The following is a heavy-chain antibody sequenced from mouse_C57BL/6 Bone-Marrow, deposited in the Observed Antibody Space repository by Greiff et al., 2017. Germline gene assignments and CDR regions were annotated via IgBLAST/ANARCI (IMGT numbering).Heavy chain of an antibody. CDR2: INPNNGGT. V-gene: IGHV1-26*01. D-gene: IGHD1-2*01. CDR1: GYTFTDYY. J-gene: IGHJ2*01. Sequence: VQLQQSGPELVKPGASVKISCKASGYTFTDYYMNWVKQSHGKSLEWIGDINPNNGGTSYNQKFKGKATLTVDKSSSTAYMELRSLTSEDSAVYYCASLLRPFDYWGQGTTLTVSS. CDR3: ASLLRPFDY.